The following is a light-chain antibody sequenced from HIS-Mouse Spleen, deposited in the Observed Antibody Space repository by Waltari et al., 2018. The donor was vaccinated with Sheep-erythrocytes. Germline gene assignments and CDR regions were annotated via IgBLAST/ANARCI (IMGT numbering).Light chain of an antibody. CDR3: QQYGSSPYT. CDR1: QSVSSSY. Sequence: EYMGPLSCRASQSVSSSYLAWYQQKPGQAPRLLIYGASSRATGIPDRFSGSGSGTDFTLTISRLEPEDFAVYYCQQYGSSPYTFGQGTKLEIK. CDR2: GAS. V-gene: IGKV3-20*01. J-gene: IGKJ2*01.